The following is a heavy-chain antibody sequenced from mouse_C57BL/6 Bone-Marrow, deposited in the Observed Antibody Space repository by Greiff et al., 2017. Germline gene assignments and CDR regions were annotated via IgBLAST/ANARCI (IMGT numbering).Heavy chain of an antibody. CDR1: GFTFSSYA. D-gene: IGHD1-1*01. V-gene: IGHV5-4*01. Sequence: EVNLVESGGGLVKPGGSLKLSCAASGFTFSSYAMSWVRQTPEKRLEWVATISDGGSYTYSPDNVKGRFTISRDNAKNNLYLQMSHLKSEDTAMYYCAREITTVVAYYFDYWGQGTTLTVSS. CDR3: AREITTVVAYYFDY. CDR2: ISDGGSYT. J-gene: IGHJ2*01.